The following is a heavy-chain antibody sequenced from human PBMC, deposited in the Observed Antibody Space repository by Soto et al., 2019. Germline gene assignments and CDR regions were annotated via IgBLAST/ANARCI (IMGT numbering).Heavy chain of an antibody. CDR1: GFAFIRSA. CDR2: ISEGGGTT. D-gene: IGHD4-4*01. J-gene: IGHJ4*02. V-gene: IGHV3-23*01. CDR3: AKGGYRDAYD. Sequence: EVQLLESGGGLIQPGGSLRLSVAASGFAFIRSAMAWVRQAPEKGLEWVSSISEGGGTTFYAGSVESRLTISRDNSKNPLYLQMNSVRADDTAVYDCAKGGYRDAYDWGRGTLVTVSS.